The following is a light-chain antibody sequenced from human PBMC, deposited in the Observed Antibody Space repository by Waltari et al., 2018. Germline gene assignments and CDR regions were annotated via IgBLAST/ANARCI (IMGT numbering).Light chain of an antibody. CDR1: QSVSSY. CDR3: QQRSNWPPIT. CDR2: DAS. V-gene: IGKV3-11*01. J-gene: IGKJ5*01. Sequence: EIVLTQSPATLSLSPGERATLSCRASQSVSSYLALYQQKPGQAPRLLLYDASNRATGIPARFSGSGSGTDFTLTISSLEPEDFAIYYCQQRSNWPPITFGQGTRLEI.